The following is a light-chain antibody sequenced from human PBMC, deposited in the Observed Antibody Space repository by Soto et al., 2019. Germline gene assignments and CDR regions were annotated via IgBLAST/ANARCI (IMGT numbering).Light chain of an antibody. V-gene: IGLV2-14*01. Sequence: QSALTQPASVSGSPGQSITISCTGTSSDVGGYNYVSWYQQPPGKAPKLMIYEVSNRPSGVSNRFSGSKSGNTASLTISGLQAEDEADDYCSSYTSSSTLEWVFGGGTKLTVL. CDR2: EVS. J-gene: IGLJ3*02. CDR1: SSDVGGYNY. CDR3: SSYTSSSTLEWV.